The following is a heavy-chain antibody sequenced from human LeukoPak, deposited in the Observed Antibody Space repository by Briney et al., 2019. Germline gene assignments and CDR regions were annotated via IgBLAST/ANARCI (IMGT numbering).Heavy chain of an antibody. CDR2: ISWNGGDI. J-gene: IGHJ5*02. D-gene: IGHD3-3*01. V-gene: IGHV3-9*01. CDR1: LFTFDDYA. CDR3: AKSSTHVGVNCFDP. Sequence: GGSLRLSCAASLFTFDDYAMNWVRQAPGKGLEWVSGISWNGGDIGYADSVKGGFTISRDNAKKSLYLQMNSLRAEDTALYSCAKSSTHVGVNCFDPWGQGTLVTVSS.